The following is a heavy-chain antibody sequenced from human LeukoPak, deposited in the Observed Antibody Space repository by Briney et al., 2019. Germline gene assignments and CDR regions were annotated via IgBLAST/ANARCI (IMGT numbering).Heavy chain of an antibody. Sequence: ASVKVSCKASGYTFTGYYMHWVRQAPGQGLEWMGWINPNSGGTNYAQKFQGRVTMTRDTSISTAYMELRSLRSDDTAVYYCARDKGLYYYGSGSYYTDAFDIWGQGTMVTVSS. D-gene: IGHD3-10*01. CDR2: INPNSGGT. V-gene: IGHV1-2*02. CDR1: GYTFTGYY. J-gene: IGHJ3*02. CDR3: ARDKGLYYYGSGSYYTDAFDI.